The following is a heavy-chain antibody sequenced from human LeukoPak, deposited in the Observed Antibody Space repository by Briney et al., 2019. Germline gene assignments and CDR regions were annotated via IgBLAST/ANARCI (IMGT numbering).Heavy chain of an antibody. D-gene: IGHD3-9*01. CDR1: GFTFSSYW. J-gene: IGHJ4*02. CDR3: AREKGYDILTGYCPSDY. V-gene: IGHV3-74*01. CDR2: INSDGSST. Sequence: GGSLRLSCAASGFTFSSYWMHWVRQAPGKGLVWVSRINSDGSSTSYADSVRGRFTISRDNAKNTLYLQMNSLRAEDTAVYYCAREKGYDILTGYCPSDYWGQGTLVTVSS.